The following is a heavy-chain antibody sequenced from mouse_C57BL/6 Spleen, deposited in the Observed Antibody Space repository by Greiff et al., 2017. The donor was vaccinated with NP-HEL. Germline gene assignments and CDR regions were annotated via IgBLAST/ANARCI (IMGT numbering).Heavy chain of an antibody. J-gene: IGHJ1*03. CDR3: ASYYGSSPAFDV. Sequence: EVMLVESGGGLVKPGGSLKLSCAASGFTFSSYAMSWVRQTPEKRLEWVATISDGGSYTYYPDNVKGRFTISRDNAKNNLYLQMSHLKSEDTAMYYCASYYGSSPAFDVWGTGTTVTVSS. V-gene: IGHV5-4*03. CDR1: GFTFSSYA. CDR2: ISDGGSYT. D-gene: IGHD1-1*01.